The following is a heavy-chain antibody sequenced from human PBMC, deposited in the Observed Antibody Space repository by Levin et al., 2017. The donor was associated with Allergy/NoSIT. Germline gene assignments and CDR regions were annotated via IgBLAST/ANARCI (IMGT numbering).Heavy chain of an antibody. CDR3: ARGGGYSSGWYEMWFDP. D-gene: IGHD6-19*01. V-gene: IGHV4-30-4*01. CDR1: GGSISSGDYY. J-gene: IGHJ5*02. Sequence: SQTLSLTCTVSGGSISSGDYYWSWIRQPPGKGLEWIGYIYYSGSTYYNPSLKSRVTISVDTSKNQFSLKLSSVTAADTAVYYCARGGGYSSGWYEMWFDPWGQGTLVTVSS. CDR2: IYYSGST.